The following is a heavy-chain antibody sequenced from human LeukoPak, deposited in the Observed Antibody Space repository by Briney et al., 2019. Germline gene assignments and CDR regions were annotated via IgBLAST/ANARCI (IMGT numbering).Heavy chain of an antibody. CDR2: INPNSGGT. CDR1: GYTFTGYY. J-gene: IGHJ4*02. CDR3: GRVPSTLYDFWSAYLIDY. V-gene: IGHV1-2*02. Sequence: ASVKVSCKASGYTFTGYYMHWVRQAPGQGLEWMGWINPNSGGTNYAQKFQGRVTMTRDTSISTAYMELRSLRSDDTAVYYCGRVPSTLYDFWSAYLIDYWGQGTLVTVSS. D-gene: IGHD3-3*01.